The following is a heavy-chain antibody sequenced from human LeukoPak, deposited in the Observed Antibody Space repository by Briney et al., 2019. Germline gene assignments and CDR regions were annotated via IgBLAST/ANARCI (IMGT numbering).Heavy chain of an antibody. D-gene: IGHD3-22*01. Sequence: SVKVSCKASGGTFSSYAISWVRQVPGQGLEWMGGIIPIFGTANYAQKFQGRVTITTDESTSTAYMELSSLRSEDTAVYYCAIKAGPYDSSGYYYWGQGTLVTVSS. CDR2: IIPIFGTA. CDR1: GGTFSSYA. CDR3: AIKAGPYDSSGYYY. V-gene: IGHV1-69*05. J-gene: IGHJ4*02.